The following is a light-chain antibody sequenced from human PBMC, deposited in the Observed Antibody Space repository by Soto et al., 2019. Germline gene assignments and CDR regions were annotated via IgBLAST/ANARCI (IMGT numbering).Light chain of an antibody. J-gene: IGKJ4*01. CDR2: GAS. CDR1: QSVSSN. Sequence: EIVMTQSPSTLSVSPGERDTLYCRASQSVSSNLAWYQQKPGQAPRLLIYGASTRATGIPARFSGSGSGTEFTLTISSLQSEDFAVYYCQQYNNWPLTFGGGTKVDIK. V-gene: IGKV3-15*01. CDR3: QQYNNWPLT.